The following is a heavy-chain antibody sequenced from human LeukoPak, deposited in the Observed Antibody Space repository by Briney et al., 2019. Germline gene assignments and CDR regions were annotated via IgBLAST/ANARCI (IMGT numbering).Heavy chain of an antibody. CDR3: ARDHYDYVWGSYRQLGNDY. V-gene: IGHV3-7*01. CDR1: GFTFSSYW. CDR2: IKQDGSEK. J-gene: IGHJ4*02. D-gene: IGHD3-16*02. Sequence: PGGSLRLSCAASGFTFSSYWMSWVRQAPGKGLEWVANIKQDGSEKYYVDSVKGRFTISRDNAKNSLYLQMNSLRAEDTAVYYCARDHYDYVWGSYRQLGNDYWGQGTLVTVSP.